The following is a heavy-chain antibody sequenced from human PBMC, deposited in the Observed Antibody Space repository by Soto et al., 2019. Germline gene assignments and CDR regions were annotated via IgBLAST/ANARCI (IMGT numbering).Heavy chain of an antibody. D-gene: IGHD6-19*01. J-gene: IGHJ4*02. Sequence: GGSLRLSCSASGFIFSNFAMHWVRQAPGKGLEYVSAINSNGGNTYYTDSVKGRFTISRDNSKNTVYLQMSSLRPEDTAVYFCVKSFQCYSSGCTFDYWGQGALVTVSS. CDR2: INSNGGNT. CDR3: VKSFQCYSSGCTFDY. CDR1: GFIFSNFA. V-gene: IGHV3-64D*06.